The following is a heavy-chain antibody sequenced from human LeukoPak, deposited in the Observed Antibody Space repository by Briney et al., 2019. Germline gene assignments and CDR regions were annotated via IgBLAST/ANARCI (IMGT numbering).Heavy chain of an antibody. CDR1: GGSFSGYY. Sequence: PSETLSLTCAVYGGSFSGYYWSWIRQLPGKGLEWIGEINHSGSTNYNPSLKSRVTISVDTSKNQFSLKLSSVTAADTAVYYCARFRLAGYSYYYYGMDVWGQGTTVTVSS. D-gene: IGHD6-25*01. CDR2: INHSGST. V-gene: IGHV4-34*01. CDR3: ARFRLAGYSYYYYGMDV. J-gene: IGHJ6*02.